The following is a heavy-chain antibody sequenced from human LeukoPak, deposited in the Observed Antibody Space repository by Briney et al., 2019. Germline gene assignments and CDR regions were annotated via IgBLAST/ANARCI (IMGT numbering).Heavy chain of an antibody. D-gene: IGHD2-15*01. CDR1: GFTFSSYA. Sequence: GGSLRLSCAASGFTFSSYAIHWVRQAPGKGLEWVAVISYDGSNKYYADSVKGRFTISRDNSKNTIYVQMNSLRPEDTAVYYCARDLVVRTDVFDYWGQGTLVTVSS. J-gene: IGHJ4*02. CDR3: ARDLVVRTDVFDY. CDR2: ISYDGSNK. V-gene: IGHV3-30-3*01.